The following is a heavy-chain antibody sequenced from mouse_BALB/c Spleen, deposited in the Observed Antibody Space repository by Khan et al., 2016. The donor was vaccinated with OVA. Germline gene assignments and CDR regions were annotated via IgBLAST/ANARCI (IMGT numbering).Heavy chain of an antibody. V-gene: IGHV2-6*02. CDR1: GFSLTNYG. J-gene: IGHJ4*01. D-gene: IGHD2-14*01. CDR2: IWSDGYT. Sequence: VQLLESGPGLVAPSQSLSITCTVSGFSLTNYGVHWVRQPPGKGLEWLVVIWSDGYTTYNSALKSRLSISKDNSKSQVFLKMNSLQTDDTAIYFCARYRFGYAMDYWGQGTSVTVSS. CDR3: ARYRFGYAMDY.